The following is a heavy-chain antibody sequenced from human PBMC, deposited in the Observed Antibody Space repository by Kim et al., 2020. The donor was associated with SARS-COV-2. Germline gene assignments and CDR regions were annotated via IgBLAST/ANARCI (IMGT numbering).Heavy chain of an antibody. D-gene: IGHD2-21*01. V-gene: IGHV3-15*01. J-gene: IGHJ4*02. CDR3: SHIGGYCGAECFDS. CDR2: IKSQAAGGTA. Sequence: GGSLRLSCSVSGFSFTDAWMNWVRQAPGKGLEWVGFIKSQAAGGTADFAASVRGRFTISREDSKNTVYLHMSSLKIEDTAMYFCSHIGGYCGAECFDSWGQGTLVTVSS. CDR1: GFSFTDAW.